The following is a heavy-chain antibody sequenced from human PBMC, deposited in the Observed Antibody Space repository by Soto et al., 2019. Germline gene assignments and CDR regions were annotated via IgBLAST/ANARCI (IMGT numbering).Heavy chain of an antibody. CDR1: GFTFSSYA. CDR3: AIRMPFGYGMDV. V-gene: IGHV3-64*01. J-gene: IGHJ6*02. CDR2: ITRNGGNT. D-gene: IGHD2-2*01. Sequence: EVQLVESGGGLVQPGGSLRVSCAASGFTFSSYAMHWVRQAPGKALEYVSAITRNGGNTEYASSVKGRFTISRDNSKHTLYLQMGSVRAEDMAVYYCAIRMPFGYGMDVWGQGTTVTVSS.